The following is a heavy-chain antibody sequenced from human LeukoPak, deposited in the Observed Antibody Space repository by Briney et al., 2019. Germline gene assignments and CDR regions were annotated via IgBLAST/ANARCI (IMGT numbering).Heavy chain of an antibody. CDR1: GFTFSSYG. Sequence: GSLRLSCAASGFTFSSYGMHWVRKAPGKGLEWVAVIWYDGSNKYYADSVKGRFTISRDNSKNTLYLQMNSLRAEDTAVYYCARDYWSQDSSGYYYYFDYWGQGTLVTVSS. D-gene: IGHD3-22*01. J-gene: IGHJ4*02. CDR3: ARDYWSQDSSGYYYYFDY. CDR2: IWYDGSNK. V-gene: IGHV3-33*01.